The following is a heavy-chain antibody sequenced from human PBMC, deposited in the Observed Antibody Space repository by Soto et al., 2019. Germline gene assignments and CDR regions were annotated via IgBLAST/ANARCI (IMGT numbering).Heavy chain of an antibody. V-gene: IGHV3-33*01. CDR1: GFTFSSYG. Sequence: QVQLVESGGGMVQPGRSLRLSCAASGFTFSSYGMHWVRQAPGKGLEWVAVIWYDGSNKYYADSVKGRFTISRDNSKNTLYLQMNSLRAEDTAVYYCARNAVPLEWLYPHDYWGQGTLVTVSS. J-gene: IGHJ4*02. D-gene: IGHD3-3*01. CDR2: IWYDGSNK. CDR3: ARNAVPLEWLYPHDY.